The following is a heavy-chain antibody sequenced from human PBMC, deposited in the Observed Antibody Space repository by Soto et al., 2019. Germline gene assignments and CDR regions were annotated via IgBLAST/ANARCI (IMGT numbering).Heavy chain of an antibody. Sequence: EVQLLESGGGLVQPGGSLRLSCAASGFTFSNFAMFWVRQAPGKGLELVSSISRTGGAAHYADSVNGRFTISRDTSKNTLSMQMASLRAENTAVYYCAKAPDYMLGSYPRALDYCGQGTLVPVSS. D-gene: IGHD3-16*02. J-gene: IGHJ4*02. V-gene: IGHV3-23*01. CDR3: AKAPDYMLGSYPRALDY. CDR1: GFTFSNFA. CDR2: ISRTGGAA.